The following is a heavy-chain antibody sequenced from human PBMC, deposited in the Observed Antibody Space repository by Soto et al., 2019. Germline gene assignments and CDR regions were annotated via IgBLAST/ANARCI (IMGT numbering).Heavy chain of an antibody. D-gene: IGHD2-2*01. J-gene: IGHJ6*02. CDR3: ARLGYCSSTSCSKRSRYGMDV. V-gene: IGHV1-46*01. CDR2: INPSGGST. Sequence: ASVKVSCKASGYTFTSYYMHWVRQAPGQGLEGMGIINPSGGSTSYAQKFQGRVTMTRDTSTSTVYMELSSLRSEDTAVYYCARLGYCSSTSCSKRSRYGMDVWGQGTTVTVSS. CDR1: GYTFTSYY.